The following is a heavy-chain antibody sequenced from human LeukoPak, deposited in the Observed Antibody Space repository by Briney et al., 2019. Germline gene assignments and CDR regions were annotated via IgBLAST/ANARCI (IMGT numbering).Heavy chain of an antibody. CDR3: TRDPYYYDSSGYYY. J-gene: IGHJ4*02. CDR1: GFTFGDYA. Sequence: PGRSLRLSCTASGFTFGDYAMSWVRQAPGKGLEWVGFIRSKAYGGTTEYAASVKGRFTISRDDSKSIAYPQVNSLKTEDTAVYYCTRDPYYYDSSGYYYWGQGTLVTVSP. V-gene: IGHV3-49*04. CDR2: IRSKAYGGTT. D-gene: IGHD3-22*01.